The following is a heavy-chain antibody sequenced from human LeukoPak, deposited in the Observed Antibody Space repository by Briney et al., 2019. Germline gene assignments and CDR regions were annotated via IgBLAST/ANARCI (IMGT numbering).Heavy chain of an antibody. D-gene: IGHD6-13*01. V-gene: IGHV1-2*02. CDR1: GYTFTGYY. CDR3: ARALTSSSDY. J-gene: IGHJ4*02. Sequence: ASVKVSCKASGYTFTGYYMHWVRQAPGQGLECMGWINPNNGGTNYAQKFQGRVAMTRDTSISTAYMELSGLRSDDAAVYFCARALTSSSDYWGQGTLVTVSS. CDR2: INPNNGGT.